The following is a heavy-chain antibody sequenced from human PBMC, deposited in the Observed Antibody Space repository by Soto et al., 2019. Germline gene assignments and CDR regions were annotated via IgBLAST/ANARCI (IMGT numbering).Heavy chain of an antibody. D-gene: IGHD4-17*01. V-gene: IGHV1-46*01. J-gene: IGHJ4*02. Sequence: ASVKVSCKASGYTFTSYYMHWVRQAPGQGLEWMGIINPSGGSTSYAQKFQGRVTMTRDTSTSTVYMGLSSLRSEDTAVYYCARVSYGDYVDYWGQGTLVTVSS. CDR3: ARVSYGDYVDY. CDR2: INPSGGST. CDR1: GYTFTSYY.